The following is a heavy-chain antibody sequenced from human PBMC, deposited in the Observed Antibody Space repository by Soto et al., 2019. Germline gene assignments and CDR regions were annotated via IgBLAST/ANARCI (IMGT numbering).Heavy chain of an antibody. J-gene: IGHJ4*02. V-gene: IGHV3-23*01. CDR1: GFTFSSYA. Sequence: GGSLRLSCAASGFTFSSYAMSWVRQAPGKGLEWVSAISGSGGSTYYADSVKGRFTISRDNSKNTLYLQMNSLRAEDTAVYYCAKQIPRYYYDSSGYEGDWGQGTLVTVSS. CDR2: ISGSGGST. D-gene: IGHD3-22*01. CDR3: AKQIPRYYYDSSGYEGD.